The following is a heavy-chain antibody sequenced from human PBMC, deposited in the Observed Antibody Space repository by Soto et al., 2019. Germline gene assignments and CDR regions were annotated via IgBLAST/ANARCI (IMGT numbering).Heavy chain of an antibody. J-gene: IGHJ5*02. CDR1: GYTFTKHD. CDR2: ISAYNGNT. V-gene: IGHV1-18*01. CDR3: ARGRYSGSLDLFDP. D-gene: IGHD1-26*01. Sequence: QVQLVQSGAEVKKPGASVKVSCKASGYTFTKHDITWVRQAPGQGLEWMGWISAYNGNTNYAQELQGRVTMTTDTSTSTAYMELRSLRSNDTALYYFARGRYSGSLDLFDPWCQGTLVTVSS.